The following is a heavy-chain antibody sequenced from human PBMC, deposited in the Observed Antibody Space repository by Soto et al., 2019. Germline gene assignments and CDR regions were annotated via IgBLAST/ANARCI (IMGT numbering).Heavy chain of an antibody. CDR2: IIPIFGTA. D-gene: IGHD6-13*01. V-gene: IGHV1-69*13. J-gene: IGHJ4*02. CDR3: ARDVIAAAGTAG. CDR1: GYTFTGYY. Sequence: GASVKVSCKASGYTFTGYYMHWVRQAPGQGLEWMGGIIPIFGTANYAQKFQGRVTITADESTSTAYMELSSLRSEDTAVYYCARDVIAAAGTAGWGQGTLVTVSS.